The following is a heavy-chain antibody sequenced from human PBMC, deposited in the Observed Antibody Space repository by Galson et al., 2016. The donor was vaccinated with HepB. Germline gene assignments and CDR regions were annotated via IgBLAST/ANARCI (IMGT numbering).Heavy chain of an antibody. CDR3: AKVLSDGSPFDW. Sequence: SLRLSCAASGFTFSSYAMSWVRQAPGKGLELVSSISGSGRSTYYADSVKGRYAISRDNSKNTLNLQMNSLRGEDTAVYYCAKVLSDGSPFDWWGQGTLVTVSS. J-gene: IGHJ4*02. CDR1: GFTFSSYA. CDR2: ISGSGRST. D-gene: IGHD3-3*01. V-gene: IGHV3-23*01.